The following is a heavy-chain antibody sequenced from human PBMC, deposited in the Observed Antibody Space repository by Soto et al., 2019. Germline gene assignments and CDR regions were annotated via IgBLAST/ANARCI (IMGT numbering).Heavy chain of an antibody. J-gene: IGHJ4*02. D-gene: IGHD3-22*01. V-gene: IGHV1-24*01. Sequence: ASVKVSCKASGYTFTSYYMHWVRQAPGQGLEWMGGFDPEDGETIYAQKFQGRVTMTEDTSTDTAYMELSSLRSEDTAVYYCAIFIRSGYSYYFDYWGQGTLVTVSS. CDR2: FDPEDGET. CDR3: AIFIRSGYSYYFDY. CDR1: GYTFTSYY.